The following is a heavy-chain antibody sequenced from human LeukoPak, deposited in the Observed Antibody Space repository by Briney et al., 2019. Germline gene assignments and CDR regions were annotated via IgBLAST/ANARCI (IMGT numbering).Heavy chain of an antibody. V-gene: IGHV3-30*02. CDR2: IRYDGSNK. D-gene: IGHD1-20*01. CDR1: GFTFSSYG. CDR3: AKGRYNWNYGDAFDI. Sequence: GGSLRLSCAASGFTFSSYGMHWVRQAPGKGLEWVAFIRYDGSNKYYADSVKGRFTISRDNSKKTLYLQMNSLRAEDTAVYYCAKGRYNWNYGDAFDIWGQGTMVTVSS. J-gene: IGHJ3*02.